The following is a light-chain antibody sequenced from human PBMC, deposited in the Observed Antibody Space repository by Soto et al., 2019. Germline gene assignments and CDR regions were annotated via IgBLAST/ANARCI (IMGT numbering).Light chain of an antibody. CDR2: SNS. V-gene: IGLV1-44*01. CDR3: AAWDDSLNGYV. CDR1: SSNIGSYT. J-gene: IGLJ1*01. Sequence: QSVLIQPPSASGTPGQRVTVSCSGGSSNIGSYTVNWYQQLPGAAPKLLIYSNSQRPSGVPDRCSASKSGTSASLAISGLQSEDEAEYYCAAWDDSLNGYVLGPGTKVTVL.